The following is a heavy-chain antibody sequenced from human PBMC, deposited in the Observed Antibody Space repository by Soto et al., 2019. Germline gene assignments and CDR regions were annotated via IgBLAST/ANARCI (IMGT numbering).Heavy chain of an antibody. Sequence: SVKVSCKASRGTFSSYALSWVRQAPGQGRAWMGGIIPIFGTANYAQKSQGRVTITADESTSTAYMELSSLRSEDTAVYYCASGKYSYGYGGSSYYYYGMDVWGQGTTVTVSS. CDR3: ASGKYSYGYGGSSYYYYGMDV. CDR2: IIPIFGTA. CDR1: RGTFSSYA. V-gene: IGHV1-69*13. J-gene: IGHJ6*02. D-gene: IGHD5-18*01.